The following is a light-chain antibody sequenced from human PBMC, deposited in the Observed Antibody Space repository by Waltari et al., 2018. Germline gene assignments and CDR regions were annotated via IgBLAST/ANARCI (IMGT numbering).Light chain of an antibody. CDR3: HSRDASGVGGS. CDR2: GNN. V-gene: IGLV3-19*01. J-gene: IGLJ2*01. CDR1: SLRRYY. Sequence: SSELTQDPTVSVAMGQTVRSTCQGDSLRRYYASWYQQRPGQAPILVFSGNNNRPSGVPDRFSGSSSDNTAVLTITGAQAEDEASYYCHSRDASGVGGSFGGGTKLTVL.